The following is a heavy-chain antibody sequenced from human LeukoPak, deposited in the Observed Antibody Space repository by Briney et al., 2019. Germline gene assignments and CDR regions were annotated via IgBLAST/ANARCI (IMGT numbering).Heavy chain of an antibody. D-gene: IGHD3-10*01. Sequence: GRSLRLSCAASGFTFSSYAVHWVRQAPGKGLEWVAVISYDGSNKYYADSVKGRFTISRDNSKNTLYLQMNSLRAEDTAVYYCARDSVVTMVRGVFDYWGQGTLVTVSS. J-gene: IGHJ4*02. CDR3: ARDSVVTMVRGVFDY. CDR1: GFTFSSYA. CDR2: ISYDGSNK. V-gene: IGHV3-30-3*01.